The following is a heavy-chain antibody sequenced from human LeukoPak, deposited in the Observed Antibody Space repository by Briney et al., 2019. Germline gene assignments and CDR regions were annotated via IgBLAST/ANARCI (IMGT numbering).Heavy chain of an antibody. CDR1: GLTFSYSW. V-gene: IGHV3-7*01. D-gene: IGHD1-26*01. J-gene: IGHJ4*02. Sequence: GGSLRLSCAASGLTFSYSWMSWVRQTPGKGLEWVANIKPDGSEKYYLDSVKGRFTIARDNAKNSLYLQMDSLRAEDTAVYYCVSGSYYDYWGQGTLVTVSS. CDR3: VSGSYYDY. CDR2: IKPDGSEK.